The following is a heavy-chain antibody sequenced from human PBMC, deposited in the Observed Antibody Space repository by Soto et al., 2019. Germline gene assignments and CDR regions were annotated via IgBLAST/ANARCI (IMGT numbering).Heavy chain of an antibody. CDR3: ARANTNMIGPEKF. Sequence: QVQLQESGPQPVKPSETLPLTCTFSGDSVNSATSYWSWIRQPPGKGLEWNGAIYYSGTTKYNPSPTSRVTISVDTSKNQCSLNLSYVTAAETAIYYCARANTNMIGPEKFWGQGNVVSVSS. CDR1: GDSVNSATSY. J-gene: IGHJ4*02. D-gene: IGHD3-22*01. CDR2: IYYSGTT. V-gene: IGHV4-61*01.